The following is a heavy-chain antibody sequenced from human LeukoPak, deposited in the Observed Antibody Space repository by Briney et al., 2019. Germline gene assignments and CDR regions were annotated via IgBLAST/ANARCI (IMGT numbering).Heavy chain of an antibody. CDR1: GNYW. CDR3: VSFYETY. J-gene: IGHJ4*02. Sequence: GGSLRLSCAASGNYWMHWVRQAPGKGLVWVSHVNSDGSWTTYADSVEGRFTISKDNAKNTVYLQMNSLRAEDTAVYYCVSFYETYWGRGTLVTVSS. CDR2: VNSDGSWT. V-gene: IGHV3-74*01. D-gene: IGHD2-2*01.